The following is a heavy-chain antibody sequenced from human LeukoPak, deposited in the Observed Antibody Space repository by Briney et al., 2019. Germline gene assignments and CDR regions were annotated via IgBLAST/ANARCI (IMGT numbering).Heavy chain of an antibody. J-gene: IGHJ3*02. CDR2: ISSGSIYI. CDR1: GFTFSSYR. V-gene: IGHV3-21*01. Sequence: GGSLRLSCAGSGFTFSSYRMSWVRQALGKGLEWVSSISSGSIYIDLADPLMGRFTISRDDAKNSLYLQMNSLRAEDTAVYYCTIRIYSGAFDIWGQGTMVTVSS. D-gene: IGHD2-21*01. CDR3: TIRIYSGAFDI.